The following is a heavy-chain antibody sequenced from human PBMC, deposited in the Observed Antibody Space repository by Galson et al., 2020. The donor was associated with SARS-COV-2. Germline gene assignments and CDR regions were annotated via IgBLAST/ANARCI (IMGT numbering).Heavy chain of an antibody. CDR1: GFTFSTYS. CDR3: ARKGGGGIKWFDDFDI. CDR2: ISSSTSTI. J-gene: IGHJ3*02. V-gene: IGHV3-48*04. D-gene: IGHD3-22*01. Sequence: GESLKISCAASGFTFSTYSMNWVRQAPGKGLEWFSYISSSTSTIYYTDSVKGRFTISRDNAKNSLYLQMNSLRAEDTAVYYCARKGGGGIKWFDDFDIWGQGTMVT.